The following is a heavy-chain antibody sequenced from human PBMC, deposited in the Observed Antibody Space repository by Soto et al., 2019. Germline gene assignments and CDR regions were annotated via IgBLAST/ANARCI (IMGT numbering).Heavy chain of an antibody. V-gene: IGHV3-23*05. Sequence: EVQLLESGVGWVRPGGSLRLSCAASGFIFSNYGMNWFRQSQGKGLEWVPGLHTGTYSTDAVKGRSTISRDISKNTRFLQMNSLSAEDTAVYYCAKSYSDYIEYFQHWGHGTQVTVS. CDR3: AKSYSDYIEYFQH. J-gene: IGHJ1*01. D-gene: IGHD3-10*01. CDR2: LHTGT. CDR1: GFIFSNYG.